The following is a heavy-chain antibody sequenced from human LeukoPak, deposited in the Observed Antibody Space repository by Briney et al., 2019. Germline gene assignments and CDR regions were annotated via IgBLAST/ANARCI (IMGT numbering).Heavy chain of an antibody. J-gene: IGHJ6*02. D-gene: IGHD6-13*01. Sequence: PGGSLRLSCAASGFTFSSYSMNWVRQAPGKGLEWVSSISSSSSYIYYADSVKGRFTISGDNAKNSLYLQMNSLRAEDTAVYYCARVSQQLGPTTYYYGMDVWGQGTTVIVSS. CDR1: GFTFSSYS. V-gene: IGHV3-21*01. CDR2: ISSSSSYI. CDR3: ARVSQQLGPTTYYYGMDV.